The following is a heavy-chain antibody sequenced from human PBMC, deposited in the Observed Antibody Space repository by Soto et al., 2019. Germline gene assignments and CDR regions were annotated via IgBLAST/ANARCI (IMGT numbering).Heavy chain of an antibody. CDR3: AHRREYCSGRNCYSHIFDY. CDR2: IYWDDDK. CDR1: GFSLSTTGVG. D-gene: IGHD2-15*01. V-gene: IGHV2-5*02. J-gene: IGHJ4*02. Sequence: QITLKESGPTLVKPTQTLTLTCTFSGFSLSTTGVGVGWIRQPPGKALEWLALIYWDDDKRYSPSLESRLTITKDTSKNQVVLTMTNVDPLDTATYYCAHRREYCSGRNCYSHIFDYWGQGTLVTVSS.